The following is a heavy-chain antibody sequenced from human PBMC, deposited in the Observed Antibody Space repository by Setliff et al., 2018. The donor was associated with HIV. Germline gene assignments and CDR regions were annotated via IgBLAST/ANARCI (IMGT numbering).Heavy chain of an antibody. CDR3: ARGRNSDSSGYGDYYYYMDV. CDR2: MNPTSGNT. CDR1: GDTFTSYD. D-gene: IGHD3-22*01. Sequence: ASVKVSCKTSGDTFTSYDINWVRQAPGQGLEWMGWMNPTSGNTGYARKFQGRVTVTADESTSTAYMQLSSLRCDDTAVYYCARGRNSDSSGYGDYYYYMDVWGKGTTVTVSS. V-gene: IGHV1-8*03. J-gene: IGHJ6*03.